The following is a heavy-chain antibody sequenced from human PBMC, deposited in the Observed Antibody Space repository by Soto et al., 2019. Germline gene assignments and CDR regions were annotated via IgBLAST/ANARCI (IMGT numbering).Heavy chain of an antibody. CDR2: ISYDGSNK. CDR3: AKSVYNWNDGVFDY. V-gene: IGHV3-30*18. CDR1: GFTFSSYG. J-gene: IGHJ4*02. Sequence: QPGGSLRLSCAASGFTFSSYGMHWVRQAPGKGLEWVAVISYDGSNKYYADSVKGRFTISRDNSKNTLYLQMNSLRAEDTAVYYCAKSVYNWNDGVFDYWGQGT. D-gene: IGHD1-1*01.